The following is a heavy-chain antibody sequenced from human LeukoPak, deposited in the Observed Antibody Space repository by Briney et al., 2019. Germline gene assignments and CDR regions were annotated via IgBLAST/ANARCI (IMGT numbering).Heavy chain of an antibody. J-gene: IGHJ3*02. CDR2: IYYSGST. Sequence: SETLSLTCTVSGGSISSGGYYWSWIRQHPGKGLEWIGYIYYSGSTYYNPSLKSRVTISVDTSKNQFSLKLSSVTAADTAVYYCARDGLVLDWNYEGNDAFDIWGQGTMVTVSS. CDR3: ARDGLVLDWNYEGNDAFDI. CDR1: GGSISSGGYY. D-gene: IGHD1-7*01. V-gene: IGHV4-31*03.